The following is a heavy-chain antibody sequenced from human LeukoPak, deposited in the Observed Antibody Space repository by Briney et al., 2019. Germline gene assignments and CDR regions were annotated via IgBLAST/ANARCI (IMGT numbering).Heavy chain of an antibody. CDR2: IIPIFGTA. CDR3: ARDLGWGRITMVRGKDYYYYMDV. D-gene: IGHD3-10*01. Sequence: SVKVSCKASGGTFSSYAISWVRQAPGQGLEWMGGIIPIFGTANYAQKFQGRATITTDESTSTAYMELSSLRSEDTAVYYCARDLGWGRITMVRGKDYYYYMDVWGKGTTVTVSS. V-gene: IGHV1-69*05. CDR1: GGTFSSYA. J-gene: IGHJ6*03.